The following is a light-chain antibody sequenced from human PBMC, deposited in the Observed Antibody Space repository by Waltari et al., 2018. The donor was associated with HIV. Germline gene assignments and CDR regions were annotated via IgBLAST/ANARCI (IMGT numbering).Light chain of an antibody. CDR1: QSLLYKSNNKNY. Sequence: DIVMTQSPDSLGVSLGERDTISCKSSQSLLYKSNNKNYLSWYQQKPGQPTRLLIYWASTRGSWVPDRFSGSGSGTDFTLTISDLQADDVAIYYCQQYYRTAPMYSFGQGTRL. V-gene: IGKV4-1*01. CDR3: QQYYRTAPMYS. CDR2: WAS. J-gene: IGKJ2*01.